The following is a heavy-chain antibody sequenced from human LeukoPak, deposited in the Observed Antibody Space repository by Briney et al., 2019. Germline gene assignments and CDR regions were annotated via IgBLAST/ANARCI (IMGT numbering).Heavy chain of an antibody. CDR2: IYTSGST. CDR1: GGSISSYY. CDR3: ARGPYIVVVPAASVLDNWFDP. J-gene: IGHJ5*02. D-gene: IGHD2-2*01. V-gene: IGHV4-4*07. Sequence: PSETLSLTCTVSGGSISSYYWSWIRQPAGKGLEWIGRIYTSGSTNYNPSLKSRVTMSVDTSKNQFSLKLSSVTAADTAVYYCARGPYIVVVPAASVLDNWFDPWGQGTLVTVS.